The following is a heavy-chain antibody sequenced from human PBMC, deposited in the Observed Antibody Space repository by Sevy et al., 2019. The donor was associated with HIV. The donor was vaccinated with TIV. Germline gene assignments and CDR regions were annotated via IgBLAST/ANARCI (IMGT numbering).Heavy chain of an antibody. D-gene: IGHD3-16*01. CDR2: INPSGGST. Sequence: ASVKVSCKASGYTFTSYYLHWVRQAPRQGLEWMGIINPSGGSTNYAQKFQGRVTMTRETSTTTVYMELSSLRSEDTAVYYCGRTSPKGGFDYWGQGTLVTVSS. CDR3: GRTSPKGGFDY. V-gene: IGHV1-46*03. J-gene: IGHJ4*02. CDR1: GYTFTSYY.